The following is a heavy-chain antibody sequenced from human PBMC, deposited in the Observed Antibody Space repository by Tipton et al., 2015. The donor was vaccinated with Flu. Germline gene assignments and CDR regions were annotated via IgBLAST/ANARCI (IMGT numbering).Heavy chain of an antibody. CDR2: ISEDGSAT. D-gene: IGHD4-17*01. CDR1: GFTFSTYA. CDR3: ATALSRSDC. V-gene: IGHV3-74*02. J-gene: IGHJ4*02. Sequence: QLVQSGGGVVQPGRSLRISCAASGFTFSTYAMSWVRQAPGKGLVWVAHISEDGSATDYVDYVKGRFTISRDNAKKTLFLQMNSLGVEDTAVYYCATALSRSDCWGQGTLVTVSS.